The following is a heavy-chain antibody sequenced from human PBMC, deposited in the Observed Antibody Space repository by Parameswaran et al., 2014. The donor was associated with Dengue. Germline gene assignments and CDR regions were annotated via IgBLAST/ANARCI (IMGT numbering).Heavy chain of an antibody. CDR2: MNPNSANT. D-gene: IGHD3-10*01. CDR3: ARELREYDAFDI. Sequence: WVRQAPGQGLEWMGWMNPNSANTGYAQKFQGRVTMTRNTSINTAYMELSSLRSEDTAVYYCARELREYDAFDIWGQGTMVTVSS. J-gene: IGHJ3*02. V-gene: IGHV1-8*01.